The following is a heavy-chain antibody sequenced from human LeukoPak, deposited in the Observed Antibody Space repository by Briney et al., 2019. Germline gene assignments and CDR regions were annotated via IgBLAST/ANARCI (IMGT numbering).Heavy chain of an antibody. V-gene: IGHV3-30*04. Sequence: GGSLRLSCAASGFTFSSYAMHWVRQAPGKWLEWVAVISYDGSNKYYADSVKGRFTISRDNSKNTLYLQMNSLRAEDTAVYYCAKSRGFVGATLDYWGQGTLVTVSS. J-gene: IGHJ4*02. CDR2: ISYDGSNK. D-gene: IGHD1-26*01. CDR3: AKSRGFVGATLDY. CDR1: GFTFSSYA.